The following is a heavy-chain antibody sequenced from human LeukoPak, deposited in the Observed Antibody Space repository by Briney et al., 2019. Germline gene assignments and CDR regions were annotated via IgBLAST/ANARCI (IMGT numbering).Heavy chain of an antibody. CDR3: SGYSSSWTY. CDR1: GGTFTSYA. D-gene: IGHD6-13*01. Sequence: ASVTVSCKASGGTFTSYAISWVRHAPGQGLEWMGGIIPIFGTANYAQKFQGRVTITADKSTSTAYMELSSLRSEDTAVYYCSGYSSSWTYWGQGTLVTVSS. V-gene: IGHV1-69*06. CDR2: IIPIFGTA. J-gene: IGHJ4*02.